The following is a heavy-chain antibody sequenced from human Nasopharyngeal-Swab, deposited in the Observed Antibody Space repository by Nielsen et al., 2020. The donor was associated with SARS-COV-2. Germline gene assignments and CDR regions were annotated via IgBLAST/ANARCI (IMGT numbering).Heavy chain of an antibody. Sequence: ASVKVSCKASGYTFTSYGISWVRQAPGQGLEWMGWISAYNGNTNYAQKLQGRVTMTTDTSTSTAYMELRSLRPDDTVVYYCARYESRAELYYFDYWGQGTLVTVSS. J-gene: IGHJ4*02. CDR3: ARYESRAELYYFDY. D-gene: IGHD1-26*01. CDR1: GYTFTSYG. V-gene: IGHV1-18*01. CDR2: ISAYNGNT.